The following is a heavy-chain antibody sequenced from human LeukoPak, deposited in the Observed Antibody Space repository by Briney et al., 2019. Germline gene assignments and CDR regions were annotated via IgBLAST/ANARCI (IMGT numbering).Heavy chain of an antibody. D-gene: IGHD6-13*01. J-gene: IGHJ4*02. CDR1: GYTFTGYY. CDR2: INPNSGGT. CDR3: ARDGKGRTPGIIADKAPFDY. V-gene: IGHV1-2*04. Sequence: GASVKVSCKASGYTFTGYYMHWVRQAPGQGLEWMGWINPNSGGTNYAQKFQGWVTITRDTSASTAYMELSSLRSEDTAVYYCARDGKGRTPGIIADKAPFDYWGQGTLVTVSS.